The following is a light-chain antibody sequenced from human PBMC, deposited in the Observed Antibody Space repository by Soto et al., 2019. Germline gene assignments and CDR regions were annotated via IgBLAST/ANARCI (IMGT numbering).Light chain of an antibody. V-gene: IGKV3-15*01. CDR3: QQYNNWPPTWT. Sequence: ERMITQSPATLSVSPGEGATLFCRAIQSVSSKLAWYQQKPGQAPRLLIYGASTRATGIPARFSGSGSGTEFTLTISSLQSEDFAVYYCQQYNNWPPTWTFGQGAKVDI. J-gene: IGKJ1*01. CDR2: GAS. CDR1: QSVSSK.